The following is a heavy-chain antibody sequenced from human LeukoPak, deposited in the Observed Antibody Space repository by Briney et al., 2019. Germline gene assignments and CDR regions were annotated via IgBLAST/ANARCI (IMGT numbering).Heavy chain of an antibody. CDR1: GYSISSGYY. D-gene: IGHD2-8*01. V-gene: IGHV4-38-2*02. J-gene: IGHJ4*02. CDR3: VRYCTNGVCYGVFDY. CDR2: IYHSGST. Sequence: SETLSLTCTVSGYSISSGYYWGWIRQPPGKGLEWIGSIYHSGSTYYNPSLKSRVTISVDTSKHQFSLKLSSVTAADTAVYYCVRYCTNGVCYGVFDYWGQGTLVTVSS.